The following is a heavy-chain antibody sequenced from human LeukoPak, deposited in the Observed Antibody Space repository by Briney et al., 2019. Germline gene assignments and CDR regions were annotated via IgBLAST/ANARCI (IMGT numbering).Heavy chain of an antibody. V-gene: IGHV1-18*01. J-gene: IGHJ3*01. D-gene: IGHD4-17*01. Sequence: ASVKVSCKASGYTFRNTFATYGIIWVRQAPGQGLEWMGWISAYNGYTNYAQKFQDRVTMTTETSTTTAYLELRSLTSDDTAVYYCATMTTVTTGRGFDVWGQGTMITVPS. CDR1: GYTFRNTFATYG. CDR3: ATMTTVTTGRGFDV. CDR2: ISAYNGYT.